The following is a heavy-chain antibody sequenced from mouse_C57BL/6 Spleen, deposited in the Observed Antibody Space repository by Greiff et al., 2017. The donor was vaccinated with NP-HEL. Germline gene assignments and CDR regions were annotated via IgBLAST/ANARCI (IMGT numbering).Heavy chain of an antibody. CDR3: ARGSPIDY. Sequence: VQLQQPGAELVRPGSSVKLSCKASGYTFTSYWMDWVKQRPGQGLEWIGNIYPSDSETHYNQKFKDKATLTVDKSSSTAYMQLSSLTSEDSAVYYCARGSPIDYWGQGTTLTVSS. V-gene: IGHV1-61*01. CDR2: IYPSDSET. CDR1: GYTFTSYW. J-gene: IGHJ2*01.